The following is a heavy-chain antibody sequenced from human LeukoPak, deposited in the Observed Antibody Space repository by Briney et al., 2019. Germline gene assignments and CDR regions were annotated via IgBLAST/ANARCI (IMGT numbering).Heavy chain of an antibody. D-gene: IGHD3-16*02. J-gene: IGHJ4*02. CDR1: GYSFTNYW. CDR2: IYPGDSDI. Sequence: GESLKISCKGSGYSFTNYWSAWVRQMPGKGLEWMGIIYPGDSDIRYSPSFQGQVTISADRSISTAYLQWTSLKASDTAVYYCARQTSLSPYYFDSWGQGTLVTVSS. V-gene: IGHV5-51*01. CDR3: ARQTSLSPYYFDS.